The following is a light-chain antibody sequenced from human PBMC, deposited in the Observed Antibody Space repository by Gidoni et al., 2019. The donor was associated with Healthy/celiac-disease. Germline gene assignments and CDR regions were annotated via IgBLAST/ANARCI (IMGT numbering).Light chain of an antibody. CDR1: SSDVGGYNY. CDR3: SSYTSSSTPVV. CDR2: EVS. Sequence: QSALTQPASVAGSPGQPITISCTGTSSDVGGYNYVSWYQQHLGKAPKLMIYEVSNRPSGVSNRFSGSKAGNTASLTISGLQAEDEADYYCSSYTSSSTPVVFGGGTKLTVL. J-gene: IGLJ2*01. V-gene: IGLV2-14*01.